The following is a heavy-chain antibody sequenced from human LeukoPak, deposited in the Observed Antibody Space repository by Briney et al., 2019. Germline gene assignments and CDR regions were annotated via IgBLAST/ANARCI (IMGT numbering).Heavy chain of an antibody. CDR2: IWYDGSNK. J-gene: IGHJ4*02. CDR3: ARDGWVQESYFDY. D-gene: IGHD1-1*01. Sequence: GGSLRLSCAASGFTFSSYGMHWVRQAPGKGLEWVAVIWYDGSNKYYADSVKGRFTISRDNSKNTLYLQMNSLRAEDTAVYYCARDGWVQESYFDYWGQGTLVTVSS. V-gene: IGHV3-33*01. CDR1: GFTFSSYG.